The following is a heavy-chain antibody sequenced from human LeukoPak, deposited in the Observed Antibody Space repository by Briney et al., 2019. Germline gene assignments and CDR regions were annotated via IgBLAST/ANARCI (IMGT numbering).Heavy chain of an antibody. CDR1: GFTSSSYA. CDR3: AKDGYDFWSGRCYYYYMDV. CDR2: ISGSGGST. Sequence: GGSMRLSCAASGFTSSSYAMSWVRQAPGKGLEWVSAISGSGGSTYYADSVTGRFTISRDNSKHPLYLQMNSLRAEDTAVYYCAKDGYDFWSGRCYYYYMDVWGKGTTVTVSS. V-gene: IGHV3-23*01. D-gene: IGHD3-3*01. J-gene: IGHJ6*03.